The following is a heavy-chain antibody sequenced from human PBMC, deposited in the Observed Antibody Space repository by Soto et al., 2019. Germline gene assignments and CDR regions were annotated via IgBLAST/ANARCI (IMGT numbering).Heavy chain of an antibody. D-gene: IGHD3-16*01. Sequence: QVQLVQSGAEVKKPGASVKLSCQASEYTFTDYFIHWVRQAPGQGLEWMGLINLGGTTTNYAQKLQGRLTIIRDSSTRTGYMELSSLRSEDTAVYYCIGDEWGMRYCDDWGQGTLVSVSS. J-gene: IGHJ4*02. V-gene: IGHV1-46*03. CDR2: INLGGTTT. CDR1: EYTFTDYF. CDR3: IGDEWGMRYCDD.